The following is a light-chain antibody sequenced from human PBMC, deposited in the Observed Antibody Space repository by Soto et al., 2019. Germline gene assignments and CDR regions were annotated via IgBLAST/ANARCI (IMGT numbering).Light chain of an antibody. CDR1: SSNVGSNF. V-gene: IGLV1-47*01. Sequence: QSVLTQPPSVSGTPGQRVTISCSGSSSNVGSNFVYWYQQFPGTAPKLLIYRTDQRPSGVPDRFSASKPGTSASLAISGLRFDDEADYYCAAWDNSLRWVFGGGTKVTVL. CDR3: AAWDNSLRWV. CDR2: RTD. J-gene: IGLJ3*02.